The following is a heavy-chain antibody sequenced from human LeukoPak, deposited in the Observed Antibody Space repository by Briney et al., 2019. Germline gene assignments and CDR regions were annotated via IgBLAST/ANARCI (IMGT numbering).Heavy chain of an antibody. Sequence: PGGSLRLSCAASGFTFSSYWMHWVRQAPGKGLVWVSRINSDGRSTSCADSVKGRFTISRDNAKNTLYLQMNSLRAEDTAVYYRARDDILTGTDYWGQGTLVTVSS. CDR3: ARDDILTGTDY. CDR1: GFTFSSYW. J-gene: IGHJ4*02. V-gene: IGHV3-74*01. D-gene: IGHD3-9*01. CDR2: INSDGRST.